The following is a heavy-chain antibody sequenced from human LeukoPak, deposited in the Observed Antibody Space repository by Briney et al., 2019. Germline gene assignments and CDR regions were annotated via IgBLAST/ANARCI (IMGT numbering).Heavy chain of an antibody. Sequence: EASVRVSCKASGYTFTSYDINWVRQATGQGLEWMGWMNPNSGNTGYAQRFQGRVTMTRNTSISTAYMELSSLRSEDTAVYYCARDKDGFWRYYFDYWGQGTLVTVSS. CDR3: ARDKDGFWRYYFDY. CDR1: GYTFTSYD. J-gene: IGHJ4*02. CDR2: MNPNSGNT. D-gene: IGHD3-3*01. V-gene: IGHV1-8*01.